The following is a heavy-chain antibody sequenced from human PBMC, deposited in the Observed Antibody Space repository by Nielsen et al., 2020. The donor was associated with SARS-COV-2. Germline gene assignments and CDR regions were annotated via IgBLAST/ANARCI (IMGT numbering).Heavy chain of an antibody. CDR1: GYTFTGYY. D-gene: IGHD5/OR15-5a*01. J-gene: IGHJ2*01. Sequence: ASVKVSCKASGYTFTGYYMHWVRQAPGQGLEWMGWINPNSGGTNYAQKFQGWVTMTGDTSISTAYMELSRLRSDDTAVYYCARAVSTTTNVFWYFDLWGRGTLVTVSS. V-gene: IGHV1-2*04. CDR3: ARAVSTTTNVFWYFDL. CDR2: INPNSGGT.